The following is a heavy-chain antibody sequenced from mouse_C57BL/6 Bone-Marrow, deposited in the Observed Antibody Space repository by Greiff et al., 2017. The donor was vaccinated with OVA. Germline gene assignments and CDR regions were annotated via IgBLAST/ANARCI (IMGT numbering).Heavy chain of an antibody. Sequence: QVQLQQSGAELAKPGASVKLSCKASGYTFTSYWMHWVKQRPGQGLEWIGYINPSSGYTKYNQKFKDKATLTADNSSSTAYMQLSSLTYEDSAVYYCADLGRGSSYDYFDYWGQGTTLTVSS. CDR3: ADLGRGSSYDYFDY. CDR2: INPSSGYT. V-gene: IGHV1-7*01. D-gene: IGHD1-1*01. J-gene: IGHJ2*01. CDR1: GYTFTSYW.